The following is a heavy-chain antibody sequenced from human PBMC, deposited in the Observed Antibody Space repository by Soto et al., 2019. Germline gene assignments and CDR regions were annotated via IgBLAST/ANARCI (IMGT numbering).Heavy chain of an antibody. CDR3: AKELYNWNYGKRFDP. CDR1: GFTFSSYA. CDR2: ISGSGGST. J-gene: IGHJ5*02. D-gene: IGHD1-7*01. Sequence: WWSLRLSCSAPGFTFSSYAMSWFRQAPGKGLEWVSAISGSGGSTYYADSVKGRFTISRDNSKNTLYLQMNSLRAEDTAVYYCAKELYNWNYGKRFDPWGQGTLVTVSS. V-gene: IGHV3-23*01.